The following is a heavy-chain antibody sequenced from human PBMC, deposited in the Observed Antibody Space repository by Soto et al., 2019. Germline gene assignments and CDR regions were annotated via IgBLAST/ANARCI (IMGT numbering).Heavy chain of an antibody. CDR2: IYYSGSP. CDR1: VGPISNYF. CDR3: ARSLYSGGWVKTFDI. D-gene: IGHD6-19*01. V-gene: IGHV4-59*01. J-gene: IGHJ3*02. Sequence: SETLSLTCTVSVGPISNYFWNWIRQPPGKGLEWIGSIYYSGSPNYNPSLKSRVTISVDTSRSQFSLNLNSVTAADTAVYYCARSLYSGGWVKTFDIWGQGTMVTVSS.